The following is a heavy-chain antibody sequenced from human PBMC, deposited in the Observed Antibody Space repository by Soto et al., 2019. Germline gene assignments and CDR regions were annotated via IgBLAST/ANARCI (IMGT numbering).Heavy chain of an antibody. CDR2: INPNSGGT. V-gene: IGHV1-2*02. CDR1: GYTFTGYY. J-gene: IGHJ6*02. CDR3: LLGGGQLVRLRYYGMDV. D-gene: IGHD6-6*01. Sequence: QVQLVQSGAEVKKPGASVKVSCKASGYTFTGYYMHWVRQAPGQGLEWMGWINPNSGGTNYAQKFQGRVTMTRDTSLSPAYLELSRLRSDDTAGYYCLLGGGQLVRLRYYGMDVWGQGTTVTVSS.